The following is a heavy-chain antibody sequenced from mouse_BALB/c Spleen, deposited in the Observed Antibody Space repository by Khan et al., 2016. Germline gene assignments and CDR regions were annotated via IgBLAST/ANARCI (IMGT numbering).Heavy chain of an antibody. CDR3: NACEYNAMDY. J-gene: IGHJ4*01. Sequence: VQLQQSGAELVRSGASVKLSCTASGFNIKDYYMHWVKQRPEQGLEWIGWIDPENGDTEYAPKFQGKATMTADTSSNTAYLQLSSLTSEDTAVDYCNACEYNAMDYWGQGTSVTVSA. V-gene: IGHV14-4*02. CDR2: IDPENGDT. CDR1: GFNIKDYY.